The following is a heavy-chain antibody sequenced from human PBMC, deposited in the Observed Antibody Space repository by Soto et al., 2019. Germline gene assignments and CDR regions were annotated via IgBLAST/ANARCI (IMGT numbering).Heavy chain of an antibody. D-gene: IGHD2-2*02. J-gene: IGHJ3*02. CDR1: GYIFNNYG. V-gene: IGHV1-18*01. Sequence: QVQLVQSGAEVKKPGASVKVSCKASGYIFNNYGISWVRQAPGQGLEWMGWISGYSGETNYERKFQGRVTMTTDTSTSTAYMELRSLRSDDTAVYYCAREVGWCSSASCYNDDVFDNWGQGTMVSVSS. CDR3: AREVGWCSSASCYNDDVFDN. CDR2: ISGYSGET.